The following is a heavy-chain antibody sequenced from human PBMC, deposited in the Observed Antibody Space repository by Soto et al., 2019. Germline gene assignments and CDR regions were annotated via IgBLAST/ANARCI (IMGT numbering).Heavy chain of an antibody. CDR3: AGSGPIPAYDSSGYRKYGFSV. Sequence: GGSLRLSCVASGLTLSDYYMTWIRQAPGRGLEWVAYISSNTKMIFYPDSAKGRFTISRDNAKNALFLEMSGLRVEDTATYYCAGSGPIPAYDSSGYRKYGFSVWGQGTKVTVSS. CDR2: ISSNTKMI. D-gene: IGHD3-22*01. J-gene: IGHJ3*01. CDR1: GLTLSDYY. V-gene: IGHV3-11*01.